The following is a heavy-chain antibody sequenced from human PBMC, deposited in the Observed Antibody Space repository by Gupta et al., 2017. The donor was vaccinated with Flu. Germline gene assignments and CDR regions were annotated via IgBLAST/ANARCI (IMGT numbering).Heavy chain of an antibody. CDR3: ARRITYGKTFDY. D-gene: IGHD2/OR15-2a*01. CDR1: GGPIGDPSYY. J-gene: IGHJ4*02. CDR2: VSYSGNT. Sequence: QLQLQESGPGLVKPSETLSLICTVSGGPIGDPSYYLDWIRQPPVKGLEWIGNVSYSGNTFYNPALKSRVTISVDTSKNQFSLKLSSVTAADTAVYYCARRITYGKTFDYWGQGSLVTVSS. V-gene: IGHV4-39*01.